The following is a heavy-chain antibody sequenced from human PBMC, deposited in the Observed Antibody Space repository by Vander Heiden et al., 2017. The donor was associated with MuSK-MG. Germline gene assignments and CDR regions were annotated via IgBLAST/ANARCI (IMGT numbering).Heavy chain of an antibody. CDR2: MNPNSGNT. CDR1: GYTFTSYD. D-gene: IGHD3-16*02. V-gene: IGHV1-8*01. Sequence: QVQQVQSGAKMKKPGASVKVSCKASGYTFTSYDINWVRQATGQGLEWMGWMNPNSGNTGYAQKFQGRVTMTRNTSISTAYMELSSLRSEDTAVYYCARGPRIMITFGGVIVDNAFDIWGQGTMVTVSS. CDR3: ARGPRIMITFGGVIVDNAFDI. J-gene: IGHJ3*02.